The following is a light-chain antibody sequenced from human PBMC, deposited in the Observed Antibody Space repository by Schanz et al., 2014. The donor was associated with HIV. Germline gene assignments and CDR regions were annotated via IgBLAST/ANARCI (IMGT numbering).Light chain of an antibody. V-gene: IGLV2-14*02. J-gene: IGLJ1*01. CDR2: DIT. Sequence: QSVLTQPASVSGSPGQSITISCTGTRSDVGSYNLVSWYQQPPGKAPKLLIYDITKRPSGVSNRFSGSKSGNTASLTISGLQPEDEADYYCNSYSHSNTYVFGSGTKVTVL. CDR3: NSYSHSNTYV. CDR1: RSDVGSYNL.